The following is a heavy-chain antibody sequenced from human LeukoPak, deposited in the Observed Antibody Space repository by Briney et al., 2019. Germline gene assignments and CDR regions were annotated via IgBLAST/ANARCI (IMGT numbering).Heavy chain of an antibody. CDR1: GGSISNGSYF. V-gene: IGHV4-61*02. J-gene: IGHJ4*02. CDR3: ARAPSTAVIPYYFDY. CDR2: IYTRRNT. D-gene: IGHD6-19*01. Sequence: SETLSLTCTVSGGSISNGSYFWTWIRQPAGKGLEWIGRIYTRRNTNYNPSLKSRVTISMDTSKNHLSLQLSSVAAADTAVYYCARAPSTAVIPYYFDYWGQGTLVTVSS.